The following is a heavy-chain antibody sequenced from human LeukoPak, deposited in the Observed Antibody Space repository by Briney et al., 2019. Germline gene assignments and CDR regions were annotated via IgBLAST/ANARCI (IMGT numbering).Heavy chain of an antibody. CDR3: ARLSKGRYFDYVFDY. D-gene: IGHD3-9*01. V-gene: IGHV4-39*01. CDR2: INYIGST. J-gene: IGHJ4*02. CDR1: GDSISSSTYF. Sequence: SETLSLTCTVSGDSISSSTYFWGWIRQPPGKGLEWIGNINYIGSTAYNPSLKSRATMSVDTSKNQFSLKMTSVTAADTAVYYCARLSKGRYFDYVFDYWGQGTLVTVSS.